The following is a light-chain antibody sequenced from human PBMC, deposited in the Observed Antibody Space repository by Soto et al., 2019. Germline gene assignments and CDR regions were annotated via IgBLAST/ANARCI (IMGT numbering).Light chain of an antibody. Sequence: ENVMTQSPGTLSVSPGERATLSCRASQSVINSCLAWYQQKPGQAPRLLIYGVSDRATGIPARFSGSGSGTEFTLTISSLQSEDFAIYYCQQYSSWPLTFGGGTKVEIK. V-gene: IGKV3-15*01. CDR1: QSVINSC. CDR2: GVS. CDR3: QQYSSWPLT. J-gene: IGKJ4*01.